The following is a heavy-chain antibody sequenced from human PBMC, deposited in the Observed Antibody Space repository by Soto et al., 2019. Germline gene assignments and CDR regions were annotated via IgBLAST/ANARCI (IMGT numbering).Heavy chain of an antibody. J-gene: IGHJ4*02. V-gene: IGHV4-30-4*01. CDR3: AREDSNCYFGD. CDR1: GGSISSSSYY. CDR2: IYNTVST. D-gene: IGHD4-4*01. Sequence: SETLSLTCTVSGGSISSSSYYWTWIRQPPGKGLEWIGYIYNTVSTYYNPSLRSRVTISVDTSRNQFSLNLSSVAAGDTAIYYCAREDSNCYFGDWGQGTLVTVSS.